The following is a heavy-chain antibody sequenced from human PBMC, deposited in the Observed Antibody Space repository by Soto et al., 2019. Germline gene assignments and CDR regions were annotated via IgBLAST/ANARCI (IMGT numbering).Heavy chain of an antibody. Sequence: QVQLVQSGAEVKKPGASVKVSCKASGYSFSDYDINWVRQATGQGPEWMGWLNPQSSNTGYAQKFQGRVTMTRNTSINTAYMEVSSLESDDTAVYYCARDNRYNWNDEGWFDPWGQGTLVTVSS. CDR3: ARDNRYNWNDEGWFDP. CDR1: GYSFSDYD. CDR2: LNPQSSNT. V-gene: IGHV1-8*02. D-gene: IGHD1-20*01. J-gene: IGHJ5*02.